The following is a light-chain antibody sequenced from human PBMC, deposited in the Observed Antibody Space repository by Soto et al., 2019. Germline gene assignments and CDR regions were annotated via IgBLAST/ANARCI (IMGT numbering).Light chain of an antibody. CDR2: DIS. CDR3: QQYNGYSSWT. J-gene: IGKJ1*01. Sequence: DIQMTQSPSTLSVSVGDRVTLTCRASQSIGRYLAWYQQRPGKAPKLLIYDISILETGVPSRFSGSGSGTEFTLTISSLQADDFATYYCQQYNGYSSWTFGQGTKVDIK. V-gene: IGKV1-5*01. CDR1: QSIGRY.